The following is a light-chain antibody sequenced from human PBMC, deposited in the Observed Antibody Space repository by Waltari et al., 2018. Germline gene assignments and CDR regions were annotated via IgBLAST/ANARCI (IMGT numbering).Light chain of an antibody. CDR1: QDISSY. Sequence: DIQLTQSPSFLSASVGDRVTITCRASQDISSYLSWYQQKPGKAPNLRIYSASTLQSGGPSRCRGSRSGTEFTLTISSVKPEDFATYYCQQLNSYPLTCGEGTRLDIK. J-gene: IGKJ5*01. V-gene: IGKV1-9*01. CDR3: QQLNSYPLT. CDR2: SAS.